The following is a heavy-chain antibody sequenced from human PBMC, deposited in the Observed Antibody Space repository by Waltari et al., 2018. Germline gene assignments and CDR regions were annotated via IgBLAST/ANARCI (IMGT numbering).Heavy chain of an antibody. Sequence: QLQLQESGPGLVKPSETLSLTCTVSGGSISSSSYYWGWIRQPPGKGLEWIGSIYYSGSTYYNPSLKSRVTISVDTSKNQFSLKLSSVTAADTAVYYCARGDDYGGNSGGGYFDYWGQGTLVTVSS. CDR2: IYYSGST. D-gene: IGHD2-21*02. J-gene: IGHJ4*02. CDR1: GGSISSSSYY. V-gene: IGHV4-39*07. CDR3: ARGDDYGGNSGGGYFDY.